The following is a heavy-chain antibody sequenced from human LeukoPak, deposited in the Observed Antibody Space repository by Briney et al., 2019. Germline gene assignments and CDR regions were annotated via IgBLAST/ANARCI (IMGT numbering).Heavy chain of an antibody. J-gene: IGHJ4*02. CDR2: IKQDGSEK. CDR3: ARAKGAAGTYLFDY. D-gene: IGHD6-13*01. Sequence: GGSLRLSCAASRFTFITYWMSWVRQAPGKGLEWVANIKQDGSEKYYVDSVKGRFTISRDNAKNSLYLQMKSLRVEDTAVYYCARAKGAAGTYLFDYWGQGTLVTVSS. V-gene: IGHV3-7*03. CDR1: RFTFITYW.